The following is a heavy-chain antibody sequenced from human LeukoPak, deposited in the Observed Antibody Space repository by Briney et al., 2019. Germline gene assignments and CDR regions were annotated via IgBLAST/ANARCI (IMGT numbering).Heavy chain of an antibody. J-gene: IGHJ6*02. CDR3: AKGATEGYYYYYGLDV. CDR1: GYTFTGYY. Sequence: GASVKVSCKASGYTFTGYYMHWVRQAPGQGLEWMGWINPKSGATTYAQKFQDRVALTRDTSTNTAYMDLSGLTSDDTAVFYCAKGATEGYYYYYGLDVWGQGTTVTVSS. V-gene: IGHV1-2*02. CDR2: INPKSGAT.